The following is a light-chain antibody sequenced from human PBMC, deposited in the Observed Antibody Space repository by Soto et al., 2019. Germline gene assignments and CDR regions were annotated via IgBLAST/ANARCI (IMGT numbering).Light chain of an antibody. CDR1: QSVSSS. J-gene: IGKJ4*01. V-gene: IGKV3-11*01. CDR2: DAS. CDR3: QQRSSWPSLT. Sequence: EIVLTQSPATLSLYPGERATLSCRASQSVSSSLAWYQQKPGQAPRLLIYDASSRATGIPARFSGSGSGTDFTLTITSLEPEDFAVYYCQQRSSWPSLTFGGGTKVDIK.